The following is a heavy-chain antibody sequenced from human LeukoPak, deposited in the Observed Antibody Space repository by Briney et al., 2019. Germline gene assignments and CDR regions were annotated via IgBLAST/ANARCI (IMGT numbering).Heavy chain of an antibody. V-gene: IGHV4-34*01. CDR1: GGSFSGYY. Sequence: SETLSLTCAVYGGSFSGYYWSWIRQPPGKGLEWIGEINHSRSTNYNPSLKSRVTISVDTSKNQFSLKLSSVTAADTAVYYCARVRPYYYDSKRSVFDYWGQGTLVTVSS. D-gene: IGHD3-22*01. CDR3: ARVRPYYYDSKRSVFDY. J-gene: IGHJ4*02. CDR2: INHSRST.